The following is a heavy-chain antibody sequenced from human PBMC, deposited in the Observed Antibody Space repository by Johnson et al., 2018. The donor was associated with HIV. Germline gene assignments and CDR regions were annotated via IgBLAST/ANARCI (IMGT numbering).Heavy chain of an antibody. CDR3: ARRGEYCSDGSCYDAFDI. CDR1: GFTFDDYA. J-gene: IGHJ3*02. CDR2: INWNGGNT. D-gene: IGHD2-15*01. Sequence: VQLVESGGGLVQPGRSLRLSCAASGFTFDDYAMHWVRQAPGKGLEWVSGINWNGGNTGYGDSVKGRFTVSRDNAKNSLSLQMNSLRAEDTALYYCARRGEYCSDGSCYDAFDIWGQGTMVTVSS. V-gene: IGHV3-9*01.